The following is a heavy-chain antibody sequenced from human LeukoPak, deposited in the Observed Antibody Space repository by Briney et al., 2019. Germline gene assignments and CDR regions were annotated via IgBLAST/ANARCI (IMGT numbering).Heavy chain of an antibody. Sequence: GESPKISCEGSGYSFTSYWTIWVRQMPGKGLEWMGIIYPGDSDTKYSPSFQGQVTISADKSINTAYLQWTSLKASDTAMYYCARLPDYWGQGTLVTVSS. J-gene: IGHJ4*02. CDR2: IYPGDSDT. V-gene: IGHV5-51*01. CDR3: ARLPDY. CDR1: GYSFTSYW.